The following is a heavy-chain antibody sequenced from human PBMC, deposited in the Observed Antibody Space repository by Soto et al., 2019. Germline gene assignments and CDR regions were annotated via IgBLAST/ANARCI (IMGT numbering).Heavy chain of an antibody. D-gene: IGHD1-26*01. CDR2: ISGSGGRT. CDR3: AKDGIVGPTTDYYYGMDV. V-gene: IGHV3-23*01. Sequence: EVQLSESGGGLVQPGTSLRLSCAASGFTFSTSAMSWVRQAPGRGLEWVSGISGSGGRTYYADSMKGRFTIYRDNSKSTVHLQMNSLRVDDTGVYYCAKDGIVGPTTDYYYGMDVWGQGTTVTVSS. J-gene: IGHJ6*02. CDR1: GFTFSTSA.